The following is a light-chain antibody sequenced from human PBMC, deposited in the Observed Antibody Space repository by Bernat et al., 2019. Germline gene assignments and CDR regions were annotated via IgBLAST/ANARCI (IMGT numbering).Light chain of an antibody. Sequence: DIVMTQTPLFSPVTLGQPASISCRSSESLVHSNGNTYLTWLHQRPGQPPRLLIYRISNRFSGVADRFSGSGAGTAFTMKISRVEADDVGGYYCMQAKHFPWTFGQGTKVEIK. CDR2: RIS. CDR3: MQAKHFPWT. J-gene: IGKJ1*01. V-gene: IGKV2-24*01. CDR1: ESLVHSNGNTY.